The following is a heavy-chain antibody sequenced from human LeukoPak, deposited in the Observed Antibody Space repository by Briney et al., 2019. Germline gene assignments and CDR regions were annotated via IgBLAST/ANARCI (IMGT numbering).Heavy chain of an antibody. CDR2: INLSADTT. CDR3: GRSYTAQTNNAFDI. D-gene: IGHD2-2*02. V-gene: IGHV1-46*01. J-gene: IGHJ3*02. CDR1: RYTFTSYY. Sequence: ASLNVSCKASRYTFTSYYMHWVRQAPGRGLEWMGIINLSADTTSYAQKFQGRVTMTRDTSTSTVYMELSSLRSEDTAVYYCGRSYTAQTNNAFDIWGQGTMVTVSS.